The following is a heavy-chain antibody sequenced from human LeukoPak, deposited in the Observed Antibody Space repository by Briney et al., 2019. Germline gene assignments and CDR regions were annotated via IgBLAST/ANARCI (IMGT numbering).Heavy chain of an antibody. D-gene: IGHD3-9*01. CDR1: GYTFTGYY. CDR2: INPNSGGT. Sequence: ASVKVSCKASGYTFTGYYMHWVRQAPGQGLEWMGWINPNSGGTNYAQKFQGRVTMTRDTSISTAYMELSRLRSDDTAVYYCARAPSLRYFDWLFPPHFQHWGQGTLVTVSS. V-gene: IGHV1-2*02. J-gene: IGHJ1*01. CDR3: ARAPSLRYFDWLFPPHFQH.